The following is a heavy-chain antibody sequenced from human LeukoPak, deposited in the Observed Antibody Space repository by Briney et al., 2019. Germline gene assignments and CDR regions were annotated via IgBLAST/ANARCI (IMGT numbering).Heavy chain of an antibody. CDR3: ANGVDYYYYYMDV. Sequence: PGRSLRLSCAASGFTFDDYAMHWVRQAPGKGLEWVAFIRYDGSNKYYADSVKGRFTISRDNSKNTLYLQMNSLRAEDTAVYYCANGVDYYYYYMDVWGKGTTVTVSS. CDR2: IRYDGSNK. V-gene: IGHV3-30*02. D-gene: IGHD2-15*01. J-gene: IGHJ6*03. CDR1: GFTFDDYA.